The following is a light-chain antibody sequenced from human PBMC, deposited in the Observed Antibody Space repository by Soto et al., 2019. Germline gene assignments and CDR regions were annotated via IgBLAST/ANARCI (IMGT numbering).Light chain of an antibody. V-gene: IGLV2-14*01. CDR1: SSDVGGYNY. Sequence: QSALTQPASVSGSPGQSITISCTGTSSDVGGYNYVSWYQQHPGKAPKLMIYEVSNRPSGVSIRFSGSKSGNTASLTISGLQAEDEADYYCSSTTRSSTRVFGTGTKVTVL. CDR3: SSTTRSSTRV. CDR2: EVS. J-gene: IGLJ1*01.